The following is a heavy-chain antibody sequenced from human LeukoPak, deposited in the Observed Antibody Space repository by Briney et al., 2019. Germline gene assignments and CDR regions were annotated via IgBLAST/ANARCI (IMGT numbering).Heavy chain of an antibody. CDR1: GDSIKTYY. Sequence: SETLSLTCTVSGDSIKTYYWSWIRQPPGKGLEWIGYIYYSGSTNHNPSLKSRVTISVDTSRNQFSLNLNSVTAADTAVYYCARGCSSGTCPFDYWGQGTLVTVSS. J-gene: IGHJ4*02. CDR3: ARGCSSGTCPFDY. V-gene: IGHV4-59*01. CDR2: IYYSGST. D-gene: IGHD2-15*01.